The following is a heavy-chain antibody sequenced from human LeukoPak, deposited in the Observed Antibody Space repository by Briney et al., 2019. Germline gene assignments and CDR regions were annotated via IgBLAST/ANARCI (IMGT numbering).Heavy chain of an antibody. Sequence: GGSLRLSCAASGFTFSSYGMHWVRQAPGKGLEWVAVISYDGSNKYYADSVKGRFTISRDNSKNTLYLQMNSLRAEDTAVYYCARGTFGHPPGGYWGQGTLVTVSS. D-gene: IGHD1-7*01. V-gene: IGHV3-30*03. CDR1: GFTFSSYG. CDR3: ARGTFGHPPGGY. J-gene: IGHJ4*02. CDR2: ISYDGSNK.